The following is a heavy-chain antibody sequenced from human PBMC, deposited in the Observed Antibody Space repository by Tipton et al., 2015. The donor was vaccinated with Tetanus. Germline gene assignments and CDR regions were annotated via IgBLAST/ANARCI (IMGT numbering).Heavy chain of an antibody. V-gene: IGHV3-74*01. J-gene: IGHJ4*02. D-gene: IGHD2-2*02. Sequence: SLRLSCAVSGSTSSSHWMHWVRQALGKGLVWVSRINGDGSSTSYADSVKGRFTISRDNAKNTLYLQMNSLRVEDTAVYYCGRPYTSSIYVSDIWGQGTLVTVSS. CDR1: GSTSSSHW. CDR3: GRPYTSSIYVSDI. CDR2: INGDGSST.